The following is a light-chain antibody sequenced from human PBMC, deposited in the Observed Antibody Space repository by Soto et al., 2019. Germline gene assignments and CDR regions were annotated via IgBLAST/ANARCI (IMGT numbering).Light chain of an antibody. Sequence: QSVLTQPASVSGSPGQSITISCIGTSSDIGAYNYVSWYQQHPGKVPKLMIYEVTNRPSGLSNRFSGSKSGNTASLTISGIQAEDEAEYFCSSYSSTSTLYVFGTGTKVTVL. V-gene: IGLV2-14*01. CDR3: SSYSSTSTLYV. CDR2: EVT. CDR1: SSDIGAYNY. J-gene: IGLJ1*01.